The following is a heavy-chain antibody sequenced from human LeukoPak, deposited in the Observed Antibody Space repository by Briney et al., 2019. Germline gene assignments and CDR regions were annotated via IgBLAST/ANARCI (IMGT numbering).Heavy chain of an antibody. CDR2: IIPIFGTA. D-gene: IGHD2-2*01. J-gene: IGHJ6*03. V-gene: IGHV1-69*13. Sequence: GASVKVSCKASGGTFSSYAISWVRQAPGQGLEWMGGIIPIFGTANYAQKFQGRVTITADESTSTAYMVLSSLRSEDTAVYYCAREDPIVVVPAAKRGYYYYMDVWGKGTTVTVSS. CDR3: AREDPIVVVPAAKRGYYYYMDV. CDR1: GGTFSSYA.